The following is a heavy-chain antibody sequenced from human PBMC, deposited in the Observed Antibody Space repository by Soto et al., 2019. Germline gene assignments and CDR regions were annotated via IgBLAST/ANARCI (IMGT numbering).Heavy chain of an antibody. V-gene: IGHV1-69*13. J-gene: IGHJ4*02. D-gene: IGHD3-22*01. Sequence: SVKVSCKASGYTFTSYAISWVRQAPGQGLEWMGGIIPIFGTANYAQKFQGRVTITADESTSTAYMELSSLRSEDTAVYYCARDGAIRGDSSGLFDYWGQGTLVTVSS. CDR2: IIPIFGTA. CDR3: ARDGAIRGDSSGLFDY. CDR1: GYTFTSYA.